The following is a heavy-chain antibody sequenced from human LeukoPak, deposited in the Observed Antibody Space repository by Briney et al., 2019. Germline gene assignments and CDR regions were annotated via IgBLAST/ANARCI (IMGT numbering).Heavy chain of an antibody. Sequence: GGSLRLSCAASGFTFSSYAMHWVRQAPGKGLDWVAVTLEDGRYQSYSDSVKGRFTISRDNSKNTLFLQMNSLRGEDTAAYYCARVRGGGFRTADSWGQGTLVTVSS. CDR2: TLEDGRYQ. CDR1: GFTFSSYA. J-gene: IGHJ4*02. V-gene: IGHV3-30*04. CDR3: ARVRGGGFRTADS. D-gene: IGHD1-14*01.